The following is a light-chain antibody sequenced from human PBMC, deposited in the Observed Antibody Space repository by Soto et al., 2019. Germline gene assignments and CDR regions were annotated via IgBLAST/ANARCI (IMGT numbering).Light chain of an antibody. CDR2: GNS. Sequence: QSVLTQPPSVSGAPRQRVTISCTGSSSSIGAGYDVHWYQQLPGTAPKLLIYGNSNRPSRVPDRFSGSRSGTSASLAITGLQAEDEADYYCQSYDTSLSGYVFGTGTKLTVL. CDR1: SSSIGAGYD. J-gene: IGLJ1*01. V-gene: IGLV1-40*01. CDR3: QSYDTSLSGYV.